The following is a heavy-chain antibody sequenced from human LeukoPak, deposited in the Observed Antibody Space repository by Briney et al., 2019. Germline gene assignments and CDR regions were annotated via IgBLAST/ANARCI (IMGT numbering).Heavy chain of an antibody. J-gene: IGHJ4*02. CDR2: ISGSGRST. V-gene: IGHV3-23*01. CDR3: GGEEGASCTATSCPIFN. CDR1: GSTFSNFP. D-gene: IGHD2-8*02. Sequence: PGGSLRLSRAASGSTFSNFPMTWVRQAPGKGLDWVSVISGSGRSTYYADSLKGRFIISRDNSKNTLYLQMNSLGVEDTGKYYCGGEEGASCTATSCPIFNWGQGTLVTVSS.